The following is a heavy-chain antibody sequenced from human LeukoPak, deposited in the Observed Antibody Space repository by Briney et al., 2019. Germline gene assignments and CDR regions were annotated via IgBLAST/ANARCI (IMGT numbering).Heavy chain of an antibody. D-gene: IGHD4-11*01. Sequence: ASVKVSCKASGYTFTSYGISWVRQAPGQGLEWMGWIRAYNGNTNYAQKLQGRVTMTTDTSTSTAYMELRSLRSDDTAVYYCARDPRTTIDYYYYGMDVWGQGTTVTVSS. V-gene: IGHV1-18*01. CDR1: GYTFTSYG. CDR2: IRAYNGNT. J-gene: IGHJ6*02. CDR3: ARDPRTTIDYYYYGMDV.